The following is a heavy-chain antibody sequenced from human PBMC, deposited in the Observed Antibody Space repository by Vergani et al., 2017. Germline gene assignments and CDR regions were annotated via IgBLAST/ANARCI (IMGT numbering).Heavy chain of an antibody. CDR1: GFTVSTDY. V-gene: IGHV3-66*02. J-gene: IGHJ3*02. D-gene: IGHD3-3*01. Sequence: EVQLVESGGGLVQPGGSLTLSCAASGFTVSTDYFSLVRQAPGKGLEWVSILYRGAFTSYTDSVKGRFTVSRDISKNSLFLQMNSLRPEDTARYYCARDGHYSVLSGYYIGGGFDIWGQGTMVTVSS. CDR2: LYRGAFT. CDR3: ARDGHYSVLSGYYIGGGFDI.